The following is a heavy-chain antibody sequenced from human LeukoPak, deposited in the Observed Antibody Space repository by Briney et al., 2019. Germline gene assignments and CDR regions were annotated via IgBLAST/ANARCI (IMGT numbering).Heavy chain of an antibody. Sequence: GGSLRLSCAASGFAFNGYTMTWVRQAPGQGLEWVSAISSNTIYTYYADSVKGRFTISRDNAKNSLYLQMNSLRVEDTAVYYCAREDGLFDYWGQGTLVTVSS. CDR1: GFAFNGYT. V-gene: IGHV3-21*01. J-gene: IGHJ4*02. CDR2: ISSNTIYT. CDR3: AREDGLFDY.